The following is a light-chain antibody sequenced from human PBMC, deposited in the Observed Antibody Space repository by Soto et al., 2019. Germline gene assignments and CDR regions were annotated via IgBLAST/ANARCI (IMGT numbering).Light chain of an antibody. V-gene: IGLV2-23*01. J-gene: IGLJ1*01. Sequence: QSVLTQPASVSGSPGQSITISCTGNSSDVGSYNLVSWYQQHPGKAPKLMIYEGSKRPSGVSNRFAGSKSGNTASLTISGLQAEDEADYYCCSYAGSSTWVFGTGTKLTVL. CDR2: EGS. CDR1: SSDVGSYNL. CDR3: CSYAGSSTWV.